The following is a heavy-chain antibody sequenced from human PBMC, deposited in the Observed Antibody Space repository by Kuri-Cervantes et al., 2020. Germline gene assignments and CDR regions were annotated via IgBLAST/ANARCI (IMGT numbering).Heavy chain of an antibody. J-gene: IGHJ4*02. Sequence: SLKISCAASGFTFDDYAMHWVRQAPGKGLKWVSGISWNSGSIGYADSVKGRFTISRDNAKNSLDLQMNSLRAEDTAVYYCARDPMRPSGWYSGSPDYWGQGTLVTDSS. CDR3: ARDPMRPSGWYSGSPDY. CDR1: GFTFDDYA. D-gene: IGHD6-19*01. V-gene: IGHV3-9*01. CDR2: ISWNSGSI.